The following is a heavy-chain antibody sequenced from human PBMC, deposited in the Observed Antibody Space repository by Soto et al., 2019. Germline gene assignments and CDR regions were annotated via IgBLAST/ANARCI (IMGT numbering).Heavy chain of an antibody. CDR3: AMVDVYVTPSPQDV. V-gene: IGHV1-18*01. Sequence: QVHLVQSGAEVKNPGASVKVSCKASGYSFTRYGIGWARQAPGQGLEWMGWIKAYNGNTNYAQNLQGRLTLTTDTSTTTAYMELRSLRSNDTAIYYCAMVDVYVTPSPQDVWGQGTTVTVSS. D-gene: IGHD3-16*01. J-gene: IGHJ6*02. CDR1: GYSFTRYG. CDR2: IKAYNGNT.